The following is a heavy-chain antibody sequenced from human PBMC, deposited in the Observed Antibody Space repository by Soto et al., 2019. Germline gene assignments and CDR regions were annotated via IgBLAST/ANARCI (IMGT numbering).Heavy chain of an antibody. V-gene: IGHV4-59*08. J-gene: IGHJ4*02. Sequence: SETLSLTCTVSGGSISSYYWSWIRQPPGKGLEWIGYIYYSGSTNYNPSLKSRVTISVDTSKNQFSLKLSSVTAADTAVYYCAGGSRSYYNLDYWGQGTLVTVS. CDR1: GGSISSYY. D-gene: IGHD3-10*01. CDR2: IYYSGST. CDR3: AGGSRSYYNLDY.